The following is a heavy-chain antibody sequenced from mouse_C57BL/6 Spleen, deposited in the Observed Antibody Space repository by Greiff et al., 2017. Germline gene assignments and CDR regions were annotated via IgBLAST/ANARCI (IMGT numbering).Heavy chain of an antibody. J-gene: IGHJ3*01. CDR1: GYTFTSYW. Sequence: QVQLQQPGAELVRPGTSVKLSCKASGYTFTSYWMHWVKQRPGQGLEWIGVIDPSDSYTNYNQKFKGKATLTVDTSSSTAYMQLSSLTSEDSAVYYCAGGLLSGFAYWGQGTLVTVSA. CDR2: IDPSDSYT. D-gene: IGHD2-10*01. V-gene: IGHV1-59*01. CDR3: AGGLLSGFAY.